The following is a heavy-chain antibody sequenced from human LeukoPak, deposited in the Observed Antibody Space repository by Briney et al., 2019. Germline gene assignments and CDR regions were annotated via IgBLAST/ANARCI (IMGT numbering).Heavy chain of an antibody. V-gene: IGHV4-4*07. CDR3: AREDSYYDILTGYYTSYYFDY. J-gene: IGHJ4*02. CDR2: IYTRGST. Sequence: SETLSLTCIVSGGSISSYYWSWIRQPAGKGLEWIGRIYTRGSTNYNPSLKSRVTMSVDTSKNQFSLKLSSVTAADTAVYYCAREDSYYDILTGYYTSYYFDYWGQGTLVTVSS. CDR1: GGSISSYY. D-gene: IGHD3-9*01.